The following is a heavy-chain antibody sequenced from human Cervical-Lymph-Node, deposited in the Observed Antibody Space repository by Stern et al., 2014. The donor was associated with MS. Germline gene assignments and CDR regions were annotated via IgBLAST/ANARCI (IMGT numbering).Heavy chain of an antibody. CDR2: ISPDDSDT. Sequence: VQLVQSGAEVKKPGESLTISCKGFGYSFNIYWIAWVRQRTGKGLEWMGIISPDDSDTGYSPSFHGQVTFSVDKSISTAYLQWSSLKPSDTATYFCARRGMDVWGQGTSVTVSS. CDR3: ARRGMDV. J-gene: IGHJ6*02. CDR1: GYSFNIYW. V-gene: IGHV5-51*01.